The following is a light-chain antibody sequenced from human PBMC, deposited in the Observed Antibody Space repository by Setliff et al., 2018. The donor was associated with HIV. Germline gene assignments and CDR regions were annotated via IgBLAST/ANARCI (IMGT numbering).Light chain of an antibody. V-gene: IGLV1-51*01. CDR1: TSNIGDNY. CDR3: GVWDSSMTTGV. Sequence: QSVLTQPPSVSAAPGQKVTISCSGSTSNIGDNYVSEYQQLPGTAPKLLTYDNNDRPSGIPDRFSGSKSGTSATLGITGLQAGDEAYYYCGVWDSSMTTGVFGGGTKVTVL. CDR2: DNN. J-gene: IGLJ2*01.